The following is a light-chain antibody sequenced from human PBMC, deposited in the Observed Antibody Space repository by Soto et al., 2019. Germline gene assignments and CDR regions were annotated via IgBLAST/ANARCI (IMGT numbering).Light chain of an antibody. Sequence: DIQMTQSPSSLSASVGDRVTITCQASQDISNYLNWYQQKPGKAPKLLMYDASNLETGVPSRFSGSGSGTDFTFTISSLQPEDIATYYCQQYDNLVTFGGGTKVDI. CDR2: DAS. J-gene: IGKJ4*01. CDR1: QDISNY. V-gene: IGKV1-33*01. CDR3: QQYDNLVT.